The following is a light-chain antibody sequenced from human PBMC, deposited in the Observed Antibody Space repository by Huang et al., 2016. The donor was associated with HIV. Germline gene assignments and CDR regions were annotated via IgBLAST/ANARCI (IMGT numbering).Light chain of an antibody. V-gene: IGKV1-NL1*01. Sequence: DIQMTQSPSSLSASVGDRVTITCRASQGISNSLAWYQQKPGKDPKRLLYAASRLESGVPSRFSGSGSGTDYTLTISSLQPEYFATYYCQQYYSTPQTFGQGTKVEIK. J-gene: IGKJ1*01. CDR1: QGISNS. CDR3: QQYYSTPQT. CDR2: AAS.